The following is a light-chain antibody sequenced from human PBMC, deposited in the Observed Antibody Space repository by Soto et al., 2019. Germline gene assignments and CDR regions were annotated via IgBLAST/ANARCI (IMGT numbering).Light chain of an antibody. CDR3: QQRSNWPPIT. Sequence: EIVLTQSPATLSSSPGERATLSCRASQSVSSYLAWYQQKPGQAPRLLIYDASNRATGIPARLSGSGSGTDFTRTISSLEPEDLAVYYCQQRSNWPPITFGQGTRLEIK. V-gene: IGKV3-11*01. J-gene: IGKJ5*01. CDR1: QSVSSY. CDR2: DAS.